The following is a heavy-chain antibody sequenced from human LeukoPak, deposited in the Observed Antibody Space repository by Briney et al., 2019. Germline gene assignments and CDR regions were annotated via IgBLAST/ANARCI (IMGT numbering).Heavy chain of an antibody. CDR3: ARHPLKAYVSDWFDP. V-gene: IGHV4-39*01. CDR2: IFYSGST. Sequence: PSETLSLTCTVSGASITNYYWSWIRQPPGKGLEWIASIFYSGSTYHNPSLKSRVTISVDASKSQFSLKLSSVTAADTAVYFCARHPLKAYVSDWFDPWGQGTLVTVSS. J-gene: IGHJ5*02. D-gene: IGHD3-10*02. CDR1: GASITNYY.